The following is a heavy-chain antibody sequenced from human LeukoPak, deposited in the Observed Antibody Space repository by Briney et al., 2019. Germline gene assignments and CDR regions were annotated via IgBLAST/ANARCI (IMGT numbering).Heavy chain of an antibody. Sequence: GESLKISCKGSGYSFTSYWIGWVRQMPGKGLEWMGIIYPGDSDTRYSPSFQGQVTIPADKSISTAYLQWSSLKASDTAMYYCARVPAAAGPHFDYWGQGTLVTVSS. CDR3: ARVPAAAGPHFDY. D-gene: IGHD6-13*01. V-gene: IGHV5-51*01. CDR1: GYSFTSYW. CDR2: IYPGDSDT. J-gene: IGHJ4*02.